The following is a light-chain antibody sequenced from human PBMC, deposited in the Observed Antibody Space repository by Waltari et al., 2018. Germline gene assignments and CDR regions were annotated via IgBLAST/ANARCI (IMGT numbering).Light chain of an antibody. CDR1: SSNIGSSF. CDR3: AAWDDSLTVR. J-gene: IGLJ3*02. CDR2: RND. V-gene: IGLV1-47*01. Sequence: QSVLTQPPSASGTPGQRVTISCSGSSSNIGSSFVCWYQHLPGTAPQLLLYRNDQRPSGVPDRFSGSRSGTSASLAISGLRSEDEADYYCAAWDDSLTVRFGGGTKLTVL.